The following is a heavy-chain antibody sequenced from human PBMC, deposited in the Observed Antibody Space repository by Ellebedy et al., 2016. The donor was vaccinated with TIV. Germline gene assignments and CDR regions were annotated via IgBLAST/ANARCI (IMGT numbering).Heavy chain of an antibody. Sequence: GESLKISCAASGFTFSGYPMSWVRQAPGKGLEWVSGISGSGGDTYYADSVKGRFTISRDNSQNTLFLQMDSLRADDTAIYYCAKDKIPRRGVVCSPDFWGRGTLVTVSS. CDR2: ISGSGGDT. D-gene: IGHD2-15*01. V-gene: IGHV3-23*01. CDR3: AKDKIPRRGVVCSPDF. J-gene: IGHJ4*02. CDR1: GFTFSGYP.